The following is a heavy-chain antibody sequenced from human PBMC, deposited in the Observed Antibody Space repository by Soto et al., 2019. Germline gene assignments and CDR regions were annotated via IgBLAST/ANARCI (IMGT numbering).Heavy chain of an antibody. V-gene: IGHV5-51*01. J-gene: IGHJ4*02. Sequence: PGESLKISCKGSGYSFTSYWIGWVRHMPGKGLEWMGIIYPGDSDTRYSPSFQGQVTISADKSISTAYLQWSSLKASDTAMYYCALKSSGYYFIFDYWGQGTLVTVSS. D-gene: IGHD3-22*01. CDR2: IYPGDSDT. CDR3: ALKSSGYYFIFDY. CDR1: GYSFTSYW.